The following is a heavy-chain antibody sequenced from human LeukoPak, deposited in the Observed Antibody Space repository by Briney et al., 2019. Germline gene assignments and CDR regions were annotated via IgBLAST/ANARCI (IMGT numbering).Heavy chain of an antibody. CDR2: IYYSGST. CDR1: GGSISSSSYY. V-gene: IGHV4-39*07. Sequence: SETLSLTCTVSGGSISSSSYYWGWIRQPPGKGLEWIGSIYYSGSTYYNPSLKSRVTISVDTSKNQFSLKLSSVTAADTAVYYCARGPLVRRYYDSSGFFFRTRGTRFDYWGQGTLVTVSS. J-gene: IGHJ4*02. CDR3: ARGPLVRRYYDSSGFFFRTRGTRFDY. D-gene: IGHD3-22*01.